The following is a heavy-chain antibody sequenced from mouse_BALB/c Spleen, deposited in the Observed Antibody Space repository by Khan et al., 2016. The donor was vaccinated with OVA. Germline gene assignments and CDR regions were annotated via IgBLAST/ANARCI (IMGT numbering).Heavy chain of an antibody. CDR3: AKGVWSYYFALDY. CDR1: GFSLTDYG. Sequence: VQLQESGPGLVAPSQNLSITCTVSGFSLTDYGVSWIRQPPGKGLEWLGVIWGGGTTYYNSALQSRLSISKDNSKSQVFLKMNSLQTDDTAMYYCAKGVWSYYFALDYWGQGTSVTVSS. J-gene: IGHJ4*01. V-gene: IGHV2-6-5*01. D-gene: IGHD2-10*02. CDR2: IWGGGTT.